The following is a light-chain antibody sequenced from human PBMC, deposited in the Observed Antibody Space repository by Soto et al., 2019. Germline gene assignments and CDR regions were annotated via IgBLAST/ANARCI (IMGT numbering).Light chain of an antibody. J-gene: IGLJ2*01. CDR3: CSDAHSYVI. CDR1: SSDIGGYNY. Sequence: QSVLTQPRSVSGSPGQSVTISCTGTSSDIGGYNYVSWYQQHPGKAPKFVIYDVSKRPSGVPDRFSGSKSGNTASLTISGLQAEDEADYSCCSDAHSYVIFGEGTKVTVL. V-gene: IGLV2-11*01. CDR2: DVS.